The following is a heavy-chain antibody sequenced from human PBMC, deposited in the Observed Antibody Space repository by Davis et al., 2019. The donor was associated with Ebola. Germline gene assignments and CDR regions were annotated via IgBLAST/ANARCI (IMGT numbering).Heavy chain of an antibody. CDR3: VPGTWI. CDR1: GFTFNKYE. Sequence: GESLKISCAASGFTFNKYEMNWVRQAPGKGLEWISYISDSGSTTYYIDSVKGRFTISRDNAKNSLYLQMNTLRVEDTAIYYCVPGTWIRGQGTLVTVSS. V-gene: IGHV3-48*03. CDR2: ISDSGSTT. J-gene: IGHJ4*02. D-gene: IGHD5-18*01.